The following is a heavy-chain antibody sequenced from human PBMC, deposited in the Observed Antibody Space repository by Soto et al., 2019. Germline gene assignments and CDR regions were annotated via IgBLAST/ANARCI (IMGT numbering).Heavy chain of an antibody. Sequence: PGESLKISCKGSGYSFTNYWIGWVRQMPGKGLEWMGIIYPGDSDTRYSPSFQGQVTISADKSISTAYLQWSSLKASDTAMYYCARHIGYYDTSGYFRLDVWGQGTTVTVSS. J-gene: IGHJ6*02. CDR1: GYSFTNYW. V-gene: IGHV5-51*01. CDR3: ARHIGYYDTSGYFRLDV. D-gene: IGHD3-22*01. CDR2: IYPGDSDT.